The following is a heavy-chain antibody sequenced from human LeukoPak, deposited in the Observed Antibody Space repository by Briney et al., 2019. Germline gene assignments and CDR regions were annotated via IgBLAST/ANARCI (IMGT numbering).Heavy chain of an antibody. CDR2: IGTAGDT. J-gene: IGHJ6*03. CDR3: ARVSGASYMDV. CDR1: GFTFSSYD. V-gene: IGHV3-13*01. Sequence: PGGSLRLSCAFSGFTFSSYDMHWVPQATGKGLEWVSAIGTAGDTYYPGSVKGRFTISRENAKNSLYLQMNSLRAGDTAVYYCARVSGASYMDVWGKGTTVTVSS.